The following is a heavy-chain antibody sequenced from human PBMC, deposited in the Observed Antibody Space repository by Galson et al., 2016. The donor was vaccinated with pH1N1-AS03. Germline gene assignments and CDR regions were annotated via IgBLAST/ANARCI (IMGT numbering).Heavy chain of an antibody. CDR3: VTGNQNYFDY. D-gene: IGHD2-8*02. V-gene: IGHV3-33*01. CDR2: IWNDGSLK. Sequence: SLRLSCAASGFTFRTFGMHWVRQAPGKGLEWVAVIWNDGSLKKYGDSVKGRFIISRDNSNNTVSLEMSSLRAEDTAVYYCVTGNQNYFDYWGQGTPVTVSS. CDR1: GFTFRTFG. J-gene: IGHJ4*02.